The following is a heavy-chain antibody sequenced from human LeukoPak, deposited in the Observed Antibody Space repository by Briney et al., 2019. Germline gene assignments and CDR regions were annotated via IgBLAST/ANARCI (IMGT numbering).Heavy chain of an antibody. V-gene: IGHV3-30*18. Sequence: PGGSLRLSCAASGFTFSSYGMHWVRQAPGKGLEWVAVISYDGSNKYYADSVKGRFTIARDNSKNTLYLQMNSLRAEDTAVYYCAKGSTPEGELRHDYGSQGTLVTVSA. CDR3: AKGSTPEGELRHDY. CDR2: ISYDGSNK. J-gene: IGHJ4*02. CDR1: GFTFSSYG. D-gene: IGHD3-16*01.